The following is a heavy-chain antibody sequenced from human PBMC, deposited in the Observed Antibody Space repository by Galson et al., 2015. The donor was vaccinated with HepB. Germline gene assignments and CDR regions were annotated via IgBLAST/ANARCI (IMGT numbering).Heavy chain of an antibody. CDR1: GGTFSSYT. Sequence: SVKVSCKASGGTFSSYTISWVRQAPGQGLEWMGRIIPILGIANYAQKFQGRVTITADKSTSTAYMELSSLRSEDTAVYYCAKADVGAVTAYAFDYWGQGTLVTVSS. CDR3: AKADVGAVTAYAFDY. V-gene: IGHV1-69*02. D-gene: IGHD2-21*02. CDR2: IIPILGIA. J-gene: IGHJ4*02.